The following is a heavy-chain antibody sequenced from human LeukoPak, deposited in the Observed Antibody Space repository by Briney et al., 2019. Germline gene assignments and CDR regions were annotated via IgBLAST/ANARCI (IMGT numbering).Heavy chain of an antibody. CDR1: GGSISSYY. D-gene: IGHD5-12*01. CDR3: ASIPATSPYFDL. J-gene: IGHJ2*01. Sequence: SETLSLTCTVSGGSISSYYWSWIRQPPGKRLEWIGYIYYSGSTNYNPYLRSRVTISVDTSKNQFSLKVSSVTAADTAVYYCASIPATSPYFDLWGRGTLVAVSS. V-gene: IGHV4-59*12. CDR2: IYYSGST.